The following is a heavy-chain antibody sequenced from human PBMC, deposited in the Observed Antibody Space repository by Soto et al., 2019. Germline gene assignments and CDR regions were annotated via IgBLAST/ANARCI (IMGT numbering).Heavy chain of an antibody. CDR1: GFTFSSYP. CDR2: ISYDGTNE. CDR3: ARPCLYSSNTHYYYYGMDV. V-gene: IGHV3-30-3*01. J-gene: IGHJ6*02. D-gene: IGHD6-13*01. Sequence: QVQLVESGGGVVQPGRSLRLSCAASGFTFSSYPMDWVRQAPGKGLEWVAVISYDGTNEHYADSVKGRFTISRDNSKNTLYLQMNSLRAEDTAVYYCARPCLYSSNTHYYYYGMDVWGQGTTVTVSS.